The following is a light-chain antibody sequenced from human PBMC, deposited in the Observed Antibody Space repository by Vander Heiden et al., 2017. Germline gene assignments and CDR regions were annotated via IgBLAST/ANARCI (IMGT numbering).Light chain of an antibody. Sequence: LQMPPSPSSLSASGGDRVTITCGASQSISYFLNWYQQKPGKAPKFLIYSAYSMQTGVPSRFSGSGSGTDSTPTINSLQPEDFGTYFRQQSYTTPYTFGQGTKLEIK. J-gene: IGKJ2*01. CDR3: QQSYTTPYT. CDR1: QSISYF. CDR2: SAY. V-gene: IGKV1-39*01.